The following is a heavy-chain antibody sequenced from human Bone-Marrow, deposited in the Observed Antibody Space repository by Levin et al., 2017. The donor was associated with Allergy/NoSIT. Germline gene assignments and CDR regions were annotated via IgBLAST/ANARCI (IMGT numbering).Heavy chain of an antibody. CDR2: IRGRAFRGTT. CDR3: TRGGYDFWSGSFDP. CDR1: GFTFRDSA. D-gene: IGHD3-3*01. Sequence: GGSLRLSCTTSGFTFRDSAMTWIRQAPGKGLEWVGFIRGRAFRGTTEYAASVEGRVTISRDDSNSVAYLQINSLKIEDTAVYYCTRGGYDFWSGSFDPWGQGTLVIVSS. V-gene: IGHV3-49*03. J-gene: IGHJ5*02.